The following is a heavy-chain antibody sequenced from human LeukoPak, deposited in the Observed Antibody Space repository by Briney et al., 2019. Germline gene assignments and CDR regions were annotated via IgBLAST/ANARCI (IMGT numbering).Heavy chain of an antibody. V-gene: IGHV4-34*01. CDR3: ARRKRGYSDY. J-gene: IGHJ4*02. CDR1: GGSFSGYY. Sequence: PSETLSLTCAVYGGSFSGYYWSWIRQPPGKGLEWIGEINHSGSTNYNSSLKSRATISVDTSKNQFSLKLSSVTAADTAVYYCARRKRGYSDYWGQGTLVTVSS. D-gene: IGHD3-22*01. CDR2: INHSGST.